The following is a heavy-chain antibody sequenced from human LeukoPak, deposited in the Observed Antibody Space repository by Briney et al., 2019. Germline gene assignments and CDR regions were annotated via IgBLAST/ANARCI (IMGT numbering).Heavy chain of an antibody. J-gene: IGHJ4*02. CDR1: GFTFGNYG. Sequence: GGSLRLSCAASGFTFGNYGMSWVRQAPGKGLEWVSAISGSGGSTYYADSVKGRFTISRDNSKNTLYLQMNSLRAEDTAVYYCADSHSYCSGGSCYFDYFDYWGQGTLVTVSS. CDR2: ISGSGGST. CDR3: ADSHSYCSGGSCYFDYFDY. D-gene: IGHD2-15*01. V-gene: IGHV3-23*01.